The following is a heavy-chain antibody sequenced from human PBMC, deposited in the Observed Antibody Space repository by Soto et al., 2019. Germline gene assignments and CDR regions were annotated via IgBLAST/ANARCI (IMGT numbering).Heavy chain of an antibody. D-gene: IGHD2-15*01. Sequence: SETLSLTCTVSGGSISSGGYYWSWIRQHPGKGLEWIGYIYYSGSTYYNPSLKSRVTISVDTSKNQFSLKLSSVTAADTAVYYCARDPLSVAAFDYWGQGTLVTVSS. V-gene: IGHV4-31*03. CDR3: ARDPLSVAAFDY. CDR1: GGSISSGGYY. J-gene: IGHJ4*02. CDR2: IYYSGST.